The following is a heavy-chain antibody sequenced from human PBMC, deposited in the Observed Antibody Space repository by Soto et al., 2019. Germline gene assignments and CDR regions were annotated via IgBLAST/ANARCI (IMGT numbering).Heavy chain of an antibody. J-gene: IGHJ5*02. CDR2: INHSGST. Sequence: PSETLSLTCAVYGGSFSGYYWSWIRQPPGKGLGWIGEINHSGSTNYNPSLKSRVTISVDTSKNQFSLKLSSVTAADTAVYYCARFPIAVAGKNWFDPWGQGTLVTVSS. CDR3: ARFPIAVAGKNWFDP. D-gene: IGHD6-19*01. V-gene: IGHV4-34*01. CDR1: GGSFSGYY.